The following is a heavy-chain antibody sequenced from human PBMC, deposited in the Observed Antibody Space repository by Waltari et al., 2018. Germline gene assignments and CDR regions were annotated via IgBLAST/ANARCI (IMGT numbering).Heavy chain of an antibody. D-gene: IGHD1-1*01. J-gene: IGHJ4*02. CDR3: ARARYNWNDERYFDY. CDR1: GYTFTSSA. CDR2: INAGNGNT. Sequence: QVQLEQSGAEAKKTGASVTVSSKAYGYTFTSSAMHWVCQPPGHRLEWMGWINAGNGNTKYSQKFQGRVTITRDTSARTAYMELSSLRSEDTAVYYCARARYNWNDERYFDYWGQGTLVTVSS. V-gene: IGHV1-3*01.